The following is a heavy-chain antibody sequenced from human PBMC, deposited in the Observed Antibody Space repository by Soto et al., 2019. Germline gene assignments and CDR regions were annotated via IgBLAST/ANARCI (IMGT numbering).Heavy chain of an antibody. Sequence: SETLSITCTVSGGSISSGGYYWSWIRQHPGKGLEWIGYIYYSGSTNYNPSLKSRVTISVDTSKNQFSLKLSSVTAADTAVYYCARGVVPLLQYYYYMDVWGKGTTVTVSS. CDR1: GGSISSGGYY. CDR2: IYYSGST. J-gene: IGHJ6*03. D-gene: IGHD2-2*01. V-gene: IGHV4-61*08. CDR3: ARGVVPLLQYYYYMDV.